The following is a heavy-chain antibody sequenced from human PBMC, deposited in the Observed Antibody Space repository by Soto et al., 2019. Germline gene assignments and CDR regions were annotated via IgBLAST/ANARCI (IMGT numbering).Heavy chain of an antibody. D-gene: IGHD3-3*01. CDR2: IWYDGSNK. CDR3: ARGIHPFWSGYYDGMDV. CDR1: GFTFSSYG. V-gene: IGHV3-33*01. J-gene: IGHJ6*02. Sequence: GSLRLSCAASGFTFSSYGMHWVRQAPGKGLEWVAVIWYDGSNKYYADSVKGRFTISRDNSKNTLYLQMNSLRAEDTAVYYCARGIHPFWSGYYDGMDVWGQGTTVTVSS.